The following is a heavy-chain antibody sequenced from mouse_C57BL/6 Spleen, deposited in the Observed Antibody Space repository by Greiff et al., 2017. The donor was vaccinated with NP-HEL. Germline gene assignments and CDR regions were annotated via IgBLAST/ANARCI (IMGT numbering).Heavy chain of an antibody. CDR2: IHPNSGST. V-gene: IGHV1-64*01. Sequence: QVQLQQSGAELVKPGASVKLSCKASGYTFTSYWMHWVKQRPGQGLAWIGMIHPNSGSTNYNEKFKSKATLTVDKSSSTAYMQLSSLTSEDSAVYYCARSRGDFFDYWGQGTTLTVSS. J-gene: IGHJ2*01. CDR3: ARSRGDFFDY. CDR1: GYTFTSYW.